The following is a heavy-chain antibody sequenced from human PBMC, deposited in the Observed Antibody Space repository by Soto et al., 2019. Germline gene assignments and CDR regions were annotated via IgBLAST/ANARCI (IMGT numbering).Heavy chain of an antibody. CDR1: GFTFSSYA. Sequence: QVQLVESGGGVVQPGRSLRLTCTVSGFTFSSYATHWVRQAPGKGLEWVAHISNDGRNKYYADSVKGRFTISRDNSKNTLYLQMNSLRPEDTAVYHCAREDYDYVGGNYWHFSFDYWGQGTLVTVSS. D-gene: IGHD3-16*01. V-gene: IGHV3-30*04. CDR3: AREDYDYVGGNYWHFSFDY. J-gene: IGHJ4*02. CDR2: ISNDGRNK.